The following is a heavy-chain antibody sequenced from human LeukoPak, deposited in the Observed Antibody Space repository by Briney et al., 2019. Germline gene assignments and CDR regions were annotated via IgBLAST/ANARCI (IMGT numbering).Heavy chain of an antibody. Sequence: GGSLRLSCAASGFTFSSYWMSWVRQAPGKGLEWVANIKQDGSEKYYVNSVKGRFTISRDNAKNSLYLQMNSLRAEDTAVYYCARLIRYFDWIYDYWGQGTLVTVSS. V-gene: IGHV3-7*01. J-gene: IGHJ4*02. CDR2: IKQDGSEK. CDR3: ARLIRYFDWIYDY. CDR1: GFTFSSYW. D-gene: IGHD3-9*01.